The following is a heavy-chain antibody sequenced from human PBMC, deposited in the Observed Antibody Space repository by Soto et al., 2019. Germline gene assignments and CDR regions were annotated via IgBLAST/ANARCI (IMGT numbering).Heavy chain of an antibody. J-gene: IGHJ4*02. V-gene: IGHV1-18*01. CDR2: ISAYNGNT. CDR3: ARIYDFWRGYNYLDY. Sequence: ASVKVSCKASGYTFTSYGISWVRQAPGQGLEWMGWISAYNGNTNYAQKLQGRVTMTTDTSTSTAYMELRSLRSDDTAVYYCARIYDFWRGYNYLDYWGEGTLVTVSS. CDR1: GYTFTSYG. D-gene: IGHD3-3*01.